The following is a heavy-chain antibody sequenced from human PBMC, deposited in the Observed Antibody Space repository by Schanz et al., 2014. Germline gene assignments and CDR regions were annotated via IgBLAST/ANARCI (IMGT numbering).Heavy chain of an antibody. J-gene: IGHJ3*01. Sequence: VQLVESGGGVVQPGRSLRLSCATSGLNFDYYGMTWIRQAPGKGLEWVSDISDSGDSTHYADSVKGRFTISRDNAKNSLFLQMNSLSAEDTAVYYCTKGLLPVRALADVFDVWGQGTMVTVSP. CDR3: TKGLLPVRALADVFDV. CDR1: GLNFDYYG. D-gene: IGHD2-21*01. V-gene: IGHV3-11*01. CDR2: ISDSGDST.